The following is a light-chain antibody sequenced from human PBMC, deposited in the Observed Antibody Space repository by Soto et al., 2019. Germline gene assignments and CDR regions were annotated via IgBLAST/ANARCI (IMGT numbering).Light chain of an antibody. V-gene: IGLV1-44*01. CDR3: AAWDDSLNGYV. CDR1: SSNIGSNT. Sequence: QSVLTQPPSASGTPGQRVTISCSGRSSNIGSNTVNWYQQLPGTAPKLLIYSNNERPSGVPNRFSGSKSGTSASRAISGLQSEDEADYYCAAWDDSLNGYVFGTGTQLTVL. CDR2: SNN. J-gene: IGLJ1*01.